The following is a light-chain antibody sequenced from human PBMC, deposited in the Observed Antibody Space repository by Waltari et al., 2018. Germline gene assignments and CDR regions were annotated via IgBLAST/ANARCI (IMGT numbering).Light chain of an antibody. CDR3: QSADSSGPYRV. V-gene: IGLV3-25*03. J-gene: IGLJ3*02. CDR2: KDT. Sequence: SYELTQPPSVSVSPGQKARITCSADALPTQYDHWYQQKPGQAPVLVIYKDTERPSGIPERFSGSNSGTTVTLTISGVQAEDEADYYCQSADSSGPYRVFGGGTKLTVL. CDR1: ALPTQY.